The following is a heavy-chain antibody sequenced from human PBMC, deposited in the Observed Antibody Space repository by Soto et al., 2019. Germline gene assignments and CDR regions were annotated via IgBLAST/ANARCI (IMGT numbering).Heavy chain of an antibody. CDR1: SGSIISSNW. CDR2: IYHSGST. CDR3: ARGSGSYYGPIDY. D-gene: IGHD3-10*01. Sequence: SETLSLTCAVSSGSIISSNWWSWVRQPPGKGLEWIGEIYHSGSTNYNPSLKSRVTISVDKSKNQFSLKLSSVTAADTAVYYCARGSGSYYGPIDYWGQGTLVTVSS. J-gene: IGHJ4*02. V-gene: IGHV4-4*02.